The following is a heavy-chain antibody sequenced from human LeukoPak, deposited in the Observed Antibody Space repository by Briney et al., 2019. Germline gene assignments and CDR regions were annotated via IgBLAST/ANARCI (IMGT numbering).Heavy chain of an antibody. V-gene: IGHV3-11*01. CDR1: AITFSDYY. CDR3: ARGGYCSNVVCYTSRSLDY. Sequence: GGSLRLSCVASAITFSDYYMSWIRQAPGKGLEWVSYISGSGSTKYYADSVKGRFTISRVNAKNSLYLQMNSLRAEDTAVYYCARGGYCSNVVCYTSRSLDYWGQGTLVTVSS. J-gene: IGHJ4*02. D-gene: IGHD2-8*01. CDR2: ISGSGSTK.